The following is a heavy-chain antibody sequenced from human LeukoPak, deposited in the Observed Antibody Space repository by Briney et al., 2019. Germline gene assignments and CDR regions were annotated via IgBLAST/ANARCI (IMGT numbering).Heavy chain of an antibody. Sequence: GGSLRLSCAAPGFTFSDYYMSWIRQAPGKGLEWVSYISSSSSYTNYADSVKGRFTISRDNAKNSLYLQMNSLRAEDTAVYYCARAGHDYGSGSYYWGQGTLVTVSS. CDR1: GFTFSDYY. V-gene: IGHV3-11*06. D-gene: IGHD3-10*01. J-gene: IGHJ4*02. CDR3: ARAGHDYGSGSYY. CDR2: ISSSSSYT.